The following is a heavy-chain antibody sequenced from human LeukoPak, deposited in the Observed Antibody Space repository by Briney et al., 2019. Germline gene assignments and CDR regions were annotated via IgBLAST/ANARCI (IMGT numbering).Heavy chain of an antibody. V-gene: IGHV3-7*01. CDR3: AIALPAHRPYYFDY. CDR1: GFTFSSYW. J-gene: IGHJ4*02. CDR2: IKQDGSEK. Sequence: PGGSLRLSCAASGFTFSSYWMSWVRQAPGKGLEWVANIKQDGSEKYYVDSVKGRFTISRDNAKNSLYLQMNSLRAEDTAVYYCAIALPAHRPYYFDYWGQGTLVTVSS. D-gene: IGHD2-2*01.